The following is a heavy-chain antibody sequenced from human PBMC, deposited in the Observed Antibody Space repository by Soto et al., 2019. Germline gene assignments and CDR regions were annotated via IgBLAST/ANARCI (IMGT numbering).Heavy chain of an antibody. J-gene: IGHJ4*02. V-gene: IGHV4-59*01. D-gene: IGHD1-26*01. CDR1: GGSISGYY. Sequence: SETLSLTCSVSGGSISGYYWSWLRQPPGKGLEWIGYIYYSGSTNYNPSLKSRVTISVDTPKNQFSLKLTSVTAADTAVYYCARGRSGNYHSPFDYWGQGTLVTVSS. CDR3: ARGRSGNYHSPFDY. CDR2: IYYSGST.